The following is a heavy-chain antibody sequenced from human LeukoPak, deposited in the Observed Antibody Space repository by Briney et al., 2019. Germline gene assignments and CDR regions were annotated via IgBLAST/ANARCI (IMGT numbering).Heavy chain of an antibody. J-gene: IGHJ3*02. CDR1: GFTFSSYD. Sequence: GGSLRLSCAASGFTFSSYDMHWVRQATGKGLEWVSAIGTAGDTYYPGSVKGRFTISGENAKNSLYLQMNSLRAGDTAVYYCARSFNYGDYVGAFDIWGQGTMVTVSS. CDR3: ARSFNYGDYVGAFDI. CDR2: IGTAGDT. V-gene: IGHV3-13*01. D-gene: IGHD4-17*01.